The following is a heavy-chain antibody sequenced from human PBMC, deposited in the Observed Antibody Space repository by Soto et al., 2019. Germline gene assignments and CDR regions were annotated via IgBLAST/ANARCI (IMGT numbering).Heavy chain of an antibody. V-gene: IGHV1-46*01. CDR2: INPSGGST. CDR1: GYTFTSYC. Sequence: ASVKVSCKASGYTFTSYCIHWVRQAPGQGLEWMGIINPSGGSTNYAQKFQGRVTMTRDTSTSTAYMELSSLRSEDTAVYYCARDPAGAAYSSSPQYRSRYYYGMDVWGQGTTVTVSS. J-gene: IGHJ6*02. D-gene: IGHD6-6*01. CDR3: ARDPAGAAYSSSPQYRSRYYYGMDV.